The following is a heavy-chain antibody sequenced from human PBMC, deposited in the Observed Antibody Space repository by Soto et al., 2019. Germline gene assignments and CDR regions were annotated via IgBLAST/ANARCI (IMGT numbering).Heavy chain of an antibody. CDR3: ARDNDRLQLGGNYYYIMDV. V-gene: IGHV1-69*12. CDR1: GGTFSSYA. Sequence: QVQLVQSGAEVKEPGSSVKVSCKASGGTFSSYAISWVRQAPGQGLEWMGGIIPLFRTPDYAQKFQGRVTITADEXTSTAYMELSSLRFDDTAVYYCARDNDRLQLGGNYYYIMDVWGQGTTITVSS. CDR2: IIPLFRTP. D-gene: IGHD4-4*01. J-gene: IGHJ6*02.